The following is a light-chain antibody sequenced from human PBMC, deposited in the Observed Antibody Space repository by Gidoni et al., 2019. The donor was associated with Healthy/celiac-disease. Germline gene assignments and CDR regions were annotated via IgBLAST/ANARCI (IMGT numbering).Light chain of an antibody. CDR1: QGISSD. CDR2: AAS. CDR3: QQYYSYPQT. V-gene: IGKV1-8*01. J-gene: IGKJ1*01. Sequence: AIRMTQPPSSFSASTGDRVTITCRASQGISSDLAWYQQKPGKAPKLLIYAASTVQRGAPSRFSGSGSGTDFTLTISCLQSEDFATYYCQQYYSYPQTFGQGTKVEIK.